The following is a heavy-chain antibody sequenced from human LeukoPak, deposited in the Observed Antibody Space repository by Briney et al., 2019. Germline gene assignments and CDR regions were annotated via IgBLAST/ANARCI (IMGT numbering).Heavy chain of an antibody. CDR2: ISAYNGNT. J-gene: IGHJ4*02. V-gene: IGHV1-18*01. CDR1: GYTFTSYG. Sequence: GASVKVSCKASGYTFTSYGITWVRQAPGQGLEWMGWISAYNGNTNYAQKLQGRVTMTTDTSTSTVYMELRSLRSDDTAVYYCARVEYSNRWSFFDYWGQGTLVTVSS. D-gene: IGHD6-13*01. CDR3: ARVEYSNRWSFFDY.